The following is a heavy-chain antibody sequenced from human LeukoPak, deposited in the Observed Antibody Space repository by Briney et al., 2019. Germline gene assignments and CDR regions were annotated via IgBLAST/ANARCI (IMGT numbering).Heavy chain of an antibody. CDR1: GFTFDDYA. CDR2: ISWNSGSI. J-gene: IGHJ5*02. D-gene: IGHD2-15*01. CDR3: AKVSPDPGYCSGGSCYGWFDP. Sequence: QPGRSLRLSCAASGFTFDDYAMHWVRQAPGKGLEWVSGISWNSGSIGYADSVKGRFTISRDNAKNSLYLQMNSLRAEDTALYYCAKVSPDPGYCSGGSCYGWFDPWGQGTLVTVSS. V-gene: IGHV3-9*01.